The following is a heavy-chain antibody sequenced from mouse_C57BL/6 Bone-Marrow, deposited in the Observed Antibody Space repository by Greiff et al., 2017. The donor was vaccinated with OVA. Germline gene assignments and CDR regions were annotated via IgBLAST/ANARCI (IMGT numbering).Heavy chain of an antibody. D-gene: IGHD2-4*01. CDR1: GYTFTSYT. J-gene: IGHJ3*01. CDR3: ARGGLRRWFAY. CDR2: INPSSGYT. V-gene: IGHV1-4*01. Sequence: QVQLKESGAELARPGASVKMSCKASGYTFTSYTMHWVKQRPGQGLEWIGYINPSSGYTKYNQKFKDKATLTADKSSSTAYMQLSSLTSEDSAVYYCARGGLRRWFAYWGQGTLVTVSA.